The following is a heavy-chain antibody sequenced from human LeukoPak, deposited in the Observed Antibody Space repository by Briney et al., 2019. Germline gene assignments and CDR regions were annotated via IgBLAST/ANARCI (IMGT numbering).Heavy chain of an antibody. Sequence: KPSETLSLTCTVSGGSIKNHYWNWIRQPPGKGLEWIGYIYYSGSTNYNPSLRSRVTISVDTSKNQFSLKLSSVTAADTAVYYCASSIAGTTRYYYYMDVWGKGTTVTVSS. J-gene: IGHJ6*03. D-gene: IGHD1-7*01. V-gene: IGHV4-59*11. CDR3: ASSIAGTTRYYYYMDV. CDR2: IYYSGST. CDR1: GGSIKNHY.